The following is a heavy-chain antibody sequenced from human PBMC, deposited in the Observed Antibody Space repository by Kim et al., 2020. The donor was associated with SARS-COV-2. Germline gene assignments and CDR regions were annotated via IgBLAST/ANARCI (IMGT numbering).Heavy chain of an antibody. J-gene: IGHJ6*02. D-gene: IGHD3-3*01. CDR3: ARGGRFRYGMDV. Sequence: NCNPSLKSRVTISVDTSKNQFSLKLSSVTAADTAVYYCARGGRFRYGMDVWGQGTTVTVSS. V-gene: IGHV4-34*01.